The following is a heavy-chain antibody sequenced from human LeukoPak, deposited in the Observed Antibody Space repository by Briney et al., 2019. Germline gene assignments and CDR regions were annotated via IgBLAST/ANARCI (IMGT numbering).Heavy chain of an antibody. CDR1: GGSFSGYY. CDR2: INHSGST. V-gene: IGHV4-34*01. Sequence: SETLSLTCAVYGGSFSGYYWSWIRQPPGKGLEWIGEINHSGSTNYNPSLKSRVTISVDTSKNQFSLKVTSVTAADTAVYYCARGHDGVVGWFAPWGRGSLVTVSS. CDR3: ARGHDGVVGWFAP. J-gene: IGHJ5*02. D-gene: IGHD2-15*01.